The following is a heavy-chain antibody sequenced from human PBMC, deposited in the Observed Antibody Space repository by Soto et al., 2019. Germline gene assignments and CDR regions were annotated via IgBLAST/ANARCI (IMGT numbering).Heavy chain of an antibody. V-gene: IGHV5-51*01. CDR3: TRLWGDIEGSPGRQLAEGVRDNWFDP. Sequence: GESLKISCKGSGYSFTSYWIGWVRQMPGKGLEWMGIIYPGDSDTRYSPSFQGQVTISADKSISTAYLQWSSLKASDTAMYYCTRLWGDIEGSPGRQLAEGVRDNWFDPWGQGTLVTVSS. D-gene: IGHD6-13*01. J-gene: IGHJ5*02. CDR1: GYSFTSYW. CDR2: IYPGDSDT.